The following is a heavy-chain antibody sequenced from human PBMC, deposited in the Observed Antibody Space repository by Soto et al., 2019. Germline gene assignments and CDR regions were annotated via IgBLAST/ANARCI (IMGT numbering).Heavy chain of an antibody. J-gene: IGHJ5*02. Sequence: SVKISCKASGGTFSSYAISWVRQAPGQGLEWMGGIIPIFGTANYAQKFQGRVTITADKSTSTAYMELSSLRSEDTAVYYCSTYYSDSSGHNWLEPWGKGTLVTLSS. CDR1: GGTFSSYA. CDR3: STYYSDSSGHNWLEP. D-gene: IGHD3-22*01. V-gene: IGHV1-69*06. CDR2: IIPIFGTA.